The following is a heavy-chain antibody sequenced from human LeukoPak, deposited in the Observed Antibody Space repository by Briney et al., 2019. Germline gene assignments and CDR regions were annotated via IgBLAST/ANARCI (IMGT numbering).Heavy chain of an antibody. D-gene: IGHD4-17*01. Sequence: GGSLRLSCAASGFTFSSHALHWVRQAPGKGLEWVAVISSDGSYKYYADSVKGRFTISRDNSKNTLYLQMNSLRAEDTAVYYCARGTTVTTGFDYWGQGTLVTVSS. CDR3: ARGTTVTTGFDY. CDR2: ISSDGSYK. CDR1: GFTFSSHA. V-gene: IGHV3-30*14. J-gene: IGHJ4*02.